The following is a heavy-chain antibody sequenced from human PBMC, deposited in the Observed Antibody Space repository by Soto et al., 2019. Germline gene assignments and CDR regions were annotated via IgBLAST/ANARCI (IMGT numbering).Heavy chain of an antibody. J-gene: IGHJ6*03. CDR3: SGTTSLNRYYMAG. V-gene: IGHV6-1*01. Sequence: PSQTLSLTCAISGDSVSSNSAAWNWIRQSPSRGLEWLGRTYYRSRWYNDYAVSVKSRITVNPDTSKNQFSLHLNSVTPEDTAVYYWSGTTSLNRYYMAGSDKGNKVTVYS. CDR1: GDSVSSNSAA. CDR2: TYYRSRWYN. D-gene: IGHD1-7*01.